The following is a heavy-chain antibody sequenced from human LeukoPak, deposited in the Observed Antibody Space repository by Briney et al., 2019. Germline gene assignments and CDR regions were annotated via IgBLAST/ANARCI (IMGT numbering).Heavy chain of an antibody. J-gene: IGHJ4*02. Sequence: GGSLRLSCAASGFSFSRYYMSWVRQTPGKALEWISYIPTSGISVQYADSVRGRFTASRDGAKNSLHLQMDSLRVEDTAFYYCTRAVGLGPGAHFDQWGQGALVIVSS. V-gene: IGHV3-11*01. CDR2: IPTSGISV. CDR3: TRAVGLGPGAHFDQ. CDR1: GFSFSRYY. D-gene: IGHD1-26*01.